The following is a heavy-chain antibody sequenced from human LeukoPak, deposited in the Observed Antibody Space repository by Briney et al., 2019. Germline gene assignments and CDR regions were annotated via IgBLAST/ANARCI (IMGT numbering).Heavy chain of an antibody. Sequence: GGSLRLSCAASGFAFSSYEMNWVRQAPGKGLEWVSYIRSTSNTIYYAGSVKGRFTISRDNAKNSLYLQMNSLRAEDTAVYYCARDFGRWFIDYWGQGTLVTVSS. J-gene: IGHJ4*02. CDR3: ARDFGRWFIDY. D-gene: IGHD4-23*01. CDR2: IRSTSNTI. CDR1: GFAFSSYE. V-gene: IGHV3-48*03.